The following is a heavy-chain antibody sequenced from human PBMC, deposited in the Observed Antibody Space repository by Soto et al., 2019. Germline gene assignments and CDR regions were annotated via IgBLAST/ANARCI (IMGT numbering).Heavy chain of an antibody. J-gene: IGHJ4*02. V-gene: IGHV3-9*01. CDR3: ARAPTGGTWPVYFDW. CDR2: INWNGNYI. Sequence: VQLVESGGGLVQPGRSLRLSCTASAFTFGDFAMHWVRQVPGKGLEWVSGINWNGNYIGYADSVKGRFTVSRDNAKNSLCLQMNSLRPEDTALYFCARAPTGGTWPVYFDWWGRGTLVTVSS. CDR1: AFTFGDFA. D-gene: IGHD2-15*01.